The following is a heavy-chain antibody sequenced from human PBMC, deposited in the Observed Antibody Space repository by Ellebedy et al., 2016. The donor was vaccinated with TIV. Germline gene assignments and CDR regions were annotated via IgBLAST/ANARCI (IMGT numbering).Heavy chain of an antibody. CDR3: ARGGIAGGCDP. V-gene: IGHV3-21*01. Sequence: GGSLRLXCAASGFTFSSYSMNWVRQAPGKGLEWVSSISSSSSYIYYADSVKGRFTISRDNAKNSLYLHMKSLRAEDTAVYYCARGGIAGGCDPWGQGTLVTVSS. J-gene: IGHJ5*02. CDR2: ISSSSSYI. D-gene: IGHD6-13*01. CDR1: GFTFSSYS.